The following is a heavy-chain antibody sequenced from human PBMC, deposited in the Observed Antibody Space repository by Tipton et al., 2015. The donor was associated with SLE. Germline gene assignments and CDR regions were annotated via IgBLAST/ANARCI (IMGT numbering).Heavy chain of an antibody. Sequence: LRLSCSVYGDSLSGQYWSWIRQPPGKGLEWIGEVFRGGSTNYSPSLESRVTISLDTSKNQFSLKLSSVTAADTAVYYCARTQLRVSPNAFDIWGQGTMVTVSS. CDR1: GDSLSGQY. J-gene: IGHJ3*02. CDR2: VFRGGST. D-gene: IGHD3-3*01. V-gene: IGHV4-34*12. CDR3: ARTQLRVSPNAFDI.